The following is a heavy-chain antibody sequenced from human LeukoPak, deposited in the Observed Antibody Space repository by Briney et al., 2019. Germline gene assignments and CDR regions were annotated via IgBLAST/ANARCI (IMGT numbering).Heavy chain of an antibody. CDR3: ARYECSSTSCYSAFDI. J-gene: IGHJ3*02. CDR2: IIPILGIA. D-gene: IGHD2-2*01. Sequence: SVRVSCKASGGTFSSYVISWVRQAPGQGLEWMGRIIPILGIANYAQKFQGRVTITADKSTSTAYMELSSLRSEDTAVYYCARYECSSTSCYSAFDIWGQGTMVTVSS. V-gene: IGHV1-69*04. CDR1: GGTFSSYV.